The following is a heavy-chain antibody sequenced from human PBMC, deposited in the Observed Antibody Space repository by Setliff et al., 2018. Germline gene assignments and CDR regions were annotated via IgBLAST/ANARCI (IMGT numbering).Heavy chain of an antibody. CDR2: ISSYSENT. J-gene: IGHJ3*02. CDR1: GYTFNSHG. D-gene: IGHD3-22*01. Sequence: GASVKVSCKASGYTFNSHGINCLRQAPGRGLEWLGWISSYSENTNYAQTVQDRIRVTNDTSTRTSYMELSALRSDDTAVYFCARSSDSGYYHQRDAFYSWGQGTRVTVSS. V-gene: IGHV1-18*04. CDR3: ARSSDSGYYHQRDAFYS.